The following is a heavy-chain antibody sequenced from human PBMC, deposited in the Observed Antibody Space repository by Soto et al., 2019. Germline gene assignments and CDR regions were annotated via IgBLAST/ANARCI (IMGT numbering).Heavy chain of an antibody. Sequence: PSETLSLTCTVTGASVINDYWNWIRQPPGKGLGWIGFVYDSGSTSYNSSLKSRLTISVDTSKNQFSLKLSSVTAADTAVYYCVRQVGATGSYSYAVWGQGTMVTVSS. CDR1: GASVINDY. D-gene: IGHD1-26*01. CDR2: VYDSGST. J-gene: IGHJ3*01. CDR3: VRQVGATGSYSYAV. V-gene: IGHV4-59*02.